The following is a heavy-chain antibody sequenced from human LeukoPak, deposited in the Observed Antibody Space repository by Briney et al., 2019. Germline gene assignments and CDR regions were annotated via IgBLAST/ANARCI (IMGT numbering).Heavy chain of an antibody. V-gene: IGHV4-39*02. Sequence: SETLSLTCTVSGGSISSSSYYWGWIRQPPGKGLEWIGSIYYSGSTYYNPSLKSRVTISVDTSKNQFSLKLSSVTAADTAVYYCARDQYYGSGSLGGGFDYWGQGTLVTVSS. CDR1: GGSISSSSYY. J-gene: IGHJ4*02. CDR2: IYYSGST. D-gene: IGHD3-10*01. CDR3: ARDQYYGSGSLGGGFDY.